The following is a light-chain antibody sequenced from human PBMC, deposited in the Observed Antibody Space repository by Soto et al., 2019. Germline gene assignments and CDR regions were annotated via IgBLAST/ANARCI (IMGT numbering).Light chain of an antibody. Sequence: EIVLTQSPGTLSLSPGERATLSCRASQSVSSSYLAWYQQKVGQAPRLLIYGASSRATGIPDRFSGSGSGTDFTLTISRLEPEDFAVNYCQQYGSTPVTFGQGTKVEIE. CDR1: QSVSSSY. J-gene: IGKJ1*01. V-gene: IGKV3-20*01. CDR3: QQYGSTPVT. CDR2: GAS.